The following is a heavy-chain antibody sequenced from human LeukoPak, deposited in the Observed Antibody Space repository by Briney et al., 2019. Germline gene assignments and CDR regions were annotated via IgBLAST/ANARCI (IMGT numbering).Heavy chain of an antibody. J-gene: IGHJ4*02. CDR1: GFTFSSYA. CDR3: ARNSYYCDY. Sequence: GGSLRLSCAASGFTFSSYAMHWVRQAPGKGLEWVGVISYDGSNKYYADSVKGRFTISRDNSKNTLYLQMNSLRAEDMGVYYCARNSYYCDYWGQGTLVTVSS. D-gene: IGHD4-23*01. V-gene: IGHV3-30-3*01. CDR2: ISYDGSNK.